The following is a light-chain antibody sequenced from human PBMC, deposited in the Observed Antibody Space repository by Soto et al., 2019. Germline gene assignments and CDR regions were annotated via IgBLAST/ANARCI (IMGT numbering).Light chain of an antibody. J-gene: IGKJ5*01. CDR3: QQSDNLTPT. Sequence: GDRVTITCRASQDIGQSLAWYQQEPGKAPKVLIYAASTLHSGVPSRFRGSGSGTDGTFTFTCLKHEDISTYAGQQSDNLTPTFCQGTRLEIK. V-gene: IGKV1-8*01. CDR2: AAS. CDR1: QDIGQS.